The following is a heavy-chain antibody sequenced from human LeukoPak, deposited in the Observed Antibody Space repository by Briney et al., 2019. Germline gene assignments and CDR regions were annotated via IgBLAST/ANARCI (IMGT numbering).Heavy chain of an antibody. CDR3: ASLPSNRVTHAF. J-gene: IGHJ4*02. D-gene: IGHD4-11*01. Sequence: SETLSLTCAVSGYSISSSYYWGWIRQPPGKGLECIGTIYHSGSTHYNPSLKSRVTLSVDTSKNQFSLKLRSVTAADTAVYYCASLPSNRVTHAFWGQGTLVTVSS. CDR1: GYSISSSYY. V-gene: IGHV4-38-2*01. CDR2: IYHSGST.